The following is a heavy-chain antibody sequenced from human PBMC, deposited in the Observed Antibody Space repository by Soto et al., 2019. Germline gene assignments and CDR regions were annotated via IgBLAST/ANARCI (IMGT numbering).Heavy chain of an antibody. V-gene: IGHV4-39*01. Sequence: SETLSLTCTVSGGSISSSSYYWGWIRQPPGKGLEWIGSIYYSGSTYYNPSLKSRVTISVDTSKNQFSLKLSSVTAADTAVYYCASLRGVVASLYWYFDLWGRGTLVTVSS. CDR3: ASLRGVVASLYWYFDL. D-gene: IGHD2-15*01. CDR1: GGSISSSSYY. J-gene: IGHJ2*01. CDR2: IYYSGST.